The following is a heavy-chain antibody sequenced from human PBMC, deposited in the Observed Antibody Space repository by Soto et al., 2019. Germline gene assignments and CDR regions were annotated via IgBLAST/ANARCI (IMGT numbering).Heavy chain of an antibody. CDR1: GGSISSSSYF. CDR2: IYYSVST. J-gene: IGHJ5*02. V-gene: IGHV4-39*01. CDR3: ARHPSDFWFDP. D-gene: IGHD2-21*02. Sequence: QLQLQESGPGLVKPSETLSLTCSVSGGSISSSSYFWGWNRQPPVKGLEWIGSIYYSVSTYYNPSLKCRVTVSVDTSKHQFSRKLSSVTAADTAVYYCARHPSDFWFDPWGQGTLVTVSS.